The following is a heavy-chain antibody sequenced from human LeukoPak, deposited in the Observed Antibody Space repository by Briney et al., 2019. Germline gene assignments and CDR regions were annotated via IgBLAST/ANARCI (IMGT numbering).Heavy chain of an antibody. D-gene: IGHD6-6*01. CDR1: GYRFTSYW. V-gene: IGHV5-51*01. J-gene: IGHJ4*02. Sequence: GESLNISCQSSGYRFTSYWIAWVRQMPGKGLEWMGLIYPSDSDTRYSPSFQGQVTISADKSVSTAYLQWSSLKASDTAMYYCARPEYSTSSGPDYWGQGTLVTVSS. CDR2: IYPSDSDT. CDR3: ARPEYSTSSGPDY.